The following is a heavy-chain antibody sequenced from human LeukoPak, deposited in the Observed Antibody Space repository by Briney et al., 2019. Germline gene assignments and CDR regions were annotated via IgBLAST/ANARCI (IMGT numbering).Heavy chain of an antibody. V-gene: IGHV4-59*01. D-gene: IGHD3-3*01. CDR1: GGSISSYY. CDR3: ARRGKYYDFWSGYYTDQDAFDI. CDR2: IYYSGST. J-gene: IGHJ3*02. Sequence: SETLSLTCTVSGGSISSYYWSWIRQPPGKGLEWIGYIYYSGSTNYNPSLKSRVTISVDTSKNQFSLKLSSVTAADTAVYYCARRGKYYDFWSGYYTDQDAFDIWGQGTMVTVSS.